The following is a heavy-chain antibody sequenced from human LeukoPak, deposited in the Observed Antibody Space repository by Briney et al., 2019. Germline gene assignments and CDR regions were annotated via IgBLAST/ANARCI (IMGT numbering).Heavy chain of an antibody. J-gene: IGHJ5*02. V-gene: IGHV1-69*13. CDR1: GGTFSSYA. Sequence: ASVKVSCKASGGTFSSYAISWVRQAPGQGLEWMGGIIPIFGTANYAQKFQGRVTITADESTGTAYMELSSLRSEDTAVYYCARDQSHIVVVPAATWFDPWGQGTLVTVSS. CDR2: IIPIFGTA. D-gene: IGHD2-2*01. CDR3: ARDQSHIVVVPAATWFDP.